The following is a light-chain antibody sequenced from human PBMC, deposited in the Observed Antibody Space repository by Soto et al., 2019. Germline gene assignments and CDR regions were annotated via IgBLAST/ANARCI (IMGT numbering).Light chain of an antibody. Sequence: QSALTQPASVSVSPGQSITISCTGTSNDVGAYKYVSWYQQLPGKAPKLMIYEVSNRPSGVSNRFSGSKSGNTASLTISGLQAEDEADYYCSSYTSTSTLFGGGTKLTVL. CDR2: EVS. V-gene: IGLV2-14*01. CDR3: SSYTSTSTL. J-gene: IGLJ3*02. CDR1: SNDVGAYKY.